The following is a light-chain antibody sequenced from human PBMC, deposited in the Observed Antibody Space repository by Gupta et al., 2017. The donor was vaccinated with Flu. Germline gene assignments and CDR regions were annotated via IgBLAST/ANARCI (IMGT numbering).Light chain of an antibody. J-gene: IGKJ1*01. CDR2: WAS. Sequence: DIVMTESPDSLAASPGETATINCKSSQRVVYSSNSKNYLAWYQQKPGQPPKLLIYWASTRESGVPNRFSGSGSGTVFTLTISRLQAEDVAFYYWQQNYSTPWTFGQGTKVEIK. CDR3: QQNYSTPWT. CDR1: QRVVYSSNSKNY. V-gene: IGKV4-1*01.